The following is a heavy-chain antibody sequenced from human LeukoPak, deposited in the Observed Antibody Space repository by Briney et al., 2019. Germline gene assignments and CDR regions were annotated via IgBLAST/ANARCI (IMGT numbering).Heavy chain of an antibody. D-gene: IGHD3-10*01. V-gene: IGHV3-74*01. J-gene: IGHJ4*02. CDR3: AREEAAYYGSGSYMDY. Sequence: QPGGSLRLSCAASGFTFSSYWMHWVRQAPGKGLVWVSRINSDGSSTSYADSVKGRFTISRDNAKNTLYLQMNSLRAEDTAVYYCAREEAAYYGSGSYMDYWGQGTLVTVSS. CDR2: INSDGSST. CDR1: GFTFSSYW.